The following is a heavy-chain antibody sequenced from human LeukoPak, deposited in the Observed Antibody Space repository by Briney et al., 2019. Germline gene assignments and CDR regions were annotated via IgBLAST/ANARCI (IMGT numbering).Heavy chain of an antibody. Sequence: ASVKVSCEASGYTFTSYDMHWVRQAPGQGLEWMGIINPSGDSTSYAQKSQGRVTMTRDTSTSTVYMELSSLRSEDTAVYYCASVLYCGADCYSGRYFFDYWGQGTLVTVSS. CDR3: ASVLYCGADCYSGRYFFDY. V-gene: IGHV1-46*01. CDR2: INPSGDST. CDR1: GYTFTSYD. D-gene: IGHD2-21*02. J-gene: IGHJ4*02.